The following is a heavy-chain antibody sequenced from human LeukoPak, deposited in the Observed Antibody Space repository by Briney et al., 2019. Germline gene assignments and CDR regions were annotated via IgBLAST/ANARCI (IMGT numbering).Heavy chain of an antibody. V-gene: IGHV4-59*01. D-gene: IGHD2-2*02. CDR2: IYYSGST. CDR1: GDSISSYY. CDR3: ARERCSSTSCYNFDY. Sequence: SETLSLTCTVSGDSISSYYWSWIRQPPGKGPEWIGYIYYSGSTNYNPSLKSRVTISVDTSKNQFSLKLTSVTAADTAVYYCARERCSSTSCYNFDYWGQGTLVTVSS. J-gene: IGHJ4*02.